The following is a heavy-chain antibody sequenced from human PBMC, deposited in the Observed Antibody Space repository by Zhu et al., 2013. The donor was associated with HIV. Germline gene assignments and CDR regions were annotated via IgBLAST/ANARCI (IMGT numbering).Heavy chain of an antibody. V-gene: IGHV1-18*01. D-gene: IGHD4-4*01. CDR2: INAYNGNT. CDR1: GYTFSDYG. Sequence: QVQLVQSGAEVKKPGASVKVSCKASGYTFSDYGISWVRQAPGQGLEWMGWINAYNGNTNYARKLQGRVTMTTDASTSTAYMELRSLRSDGTAIYYCAREHLNTVDYYNGMNVWGPGTTVTVSS. CDR3: AREHLNTVDYYNGMNV. J-gene: IGHJ6*02.